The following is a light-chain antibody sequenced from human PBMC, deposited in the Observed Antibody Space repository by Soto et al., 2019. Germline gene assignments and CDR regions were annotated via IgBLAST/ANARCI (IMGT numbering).Light chain of an antibody. CDR2: GAS. CDR1: QTITNY. Sequence: DIQMTQSPSSLSASVGDRVTITCRASQTITNYLNWYQQKPGKAPTLLIYGASNAQSGVPSRFGGSGSGTDFTLTISSLQPEDFVTYYCQQSYSVLPITFGQGTRLDIK. J-gene: IGKJ5*01. V-gene: IGKV1-39*01. CDR3: QQSYSVLPIT.